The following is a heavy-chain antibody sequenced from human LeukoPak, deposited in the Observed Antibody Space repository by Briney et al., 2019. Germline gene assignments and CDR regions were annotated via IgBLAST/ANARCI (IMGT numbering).Heavy chain of an antibody. CDR1: GFTVSSNY. CDR3: ARGLKSSSGWYTESRGMDV. D-gene: IGHD6-19*01. V-gene: IGHV3-53*01. J-gene: IGHJ6*02. Sequence: PGGSLRLSCAAPGFTVSSNYMSWVRQAPGKGLEWVSVIYSGGSTYYADSVKGRFTISRDNSKNTLYLQMNSLRAEDTAVYYCARGLKSSSGWYTESRGMDVWGQGTTVTVSS. CDR2: IYSGGST.